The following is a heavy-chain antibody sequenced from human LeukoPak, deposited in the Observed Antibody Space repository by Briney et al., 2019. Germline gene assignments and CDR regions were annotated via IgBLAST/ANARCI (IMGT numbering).Heavy chain of an antibody. CDR2: ISSSSSYI. V-gene: IGHV3-21*01. Sequence: GGSLRLSCAASGFTFSSYSMNWVRQAPGKGLEWVSSISSSSSYIYYADSVKGRFTISRDNAKNSLYLQMNSLRAEDTAVYYCARAHLGCCSSTSCLSFDYWGQGTLVTVSS. CDR1: GFTFSSYS. CDR3: ARAHLGCCSSTSCLSFDY. D-gene: IGHD2-2*01. J-gene: IGHJ4*02.